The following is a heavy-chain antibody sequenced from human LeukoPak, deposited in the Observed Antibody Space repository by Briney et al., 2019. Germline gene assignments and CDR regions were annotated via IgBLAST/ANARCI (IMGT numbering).Heavy chain of an antibody. CDR2: MNPNSGNT. J-gene: IGHJ4*02. V-gene: IGHV1-8*01. CDR3: ARVYYYDSSGYYRFLASDY. Sequence: ASVKVSCKASGYTFTSYDINWVRQATGQGLEWMGWMNPNSGNTGYAQKFQGRVTMTRNTSISTAYMELSSLRSEDTAVYYCARVYYYDSSGYYRFLASDYWGQGTLVTVSS. CDR1: GYTFTSYD. D-gene: IGHD3-22*01.